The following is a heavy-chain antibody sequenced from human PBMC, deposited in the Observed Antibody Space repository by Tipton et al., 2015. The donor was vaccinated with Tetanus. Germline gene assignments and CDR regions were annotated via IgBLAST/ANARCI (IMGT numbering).Heavy chain of an antibody. V-gene: IGHV4-30-2*06. CDR3: ARSLASGCFLWFDS. Sequence: LRLSCTVSGGSINNGAYTWSWIRQSPGKGLEWIGYIFHTEGTYYNPSLKSRVTISVDGPKNQFSLNLKSVTAADTAVYYCARSLASGCFLWFDSWGQGALVTVS. CDR2: IFHTEGT. CDR1: GGSINNGAYT. D-gene: IGHD3-10*01. J-gene: IGHJ5*01.